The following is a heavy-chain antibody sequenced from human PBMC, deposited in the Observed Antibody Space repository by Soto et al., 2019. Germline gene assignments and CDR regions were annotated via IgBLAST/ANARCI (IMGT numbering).Heavy chain of an antibody. CDR3: VRGDGGYFDQ. D-gene: IGHD3-16*01. CDR1: GYTFTNYG. Sequence: QVQLVQSGIEVKKPGASVKVSCKAMGYTFTNYGLSWVRQAPGEGLEWLGWISAYNGHTKYAHKVQDRVTLTTDTSASTAYLELRSLRSDDTAVYYCVRGDGGYFDQWGQGTLVPVSS. V-gene: IGHV1-18*01. J-gene: IGHJ4*02. CDR2: ISAYNGHT.